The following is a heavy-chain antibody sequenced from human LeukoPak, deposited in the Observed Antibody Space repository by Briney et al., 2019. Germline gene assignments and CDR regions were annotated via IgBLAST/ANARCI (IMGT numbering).Heavy chain of an antibody. CDR2: ISGSGGST. V-gene: IGHV3-23*01. CDR3: AKGFREGCSSTSCYATPFFDY. D-gene: IGHD2-2*01. CDR1: GFTFNNAW. J-gene: IGHJ4*02. Sequence: HPGGSLRLSCVASGFTFNNAWMNWVRQAPGKGLEWVSAISGSGGSTYYADSMKGRFTISRDNSKNTLYLQMNSLRAEDTAVYYCAKGFREGCSSTSCYATPFFDYWGQGTLVTVSS.